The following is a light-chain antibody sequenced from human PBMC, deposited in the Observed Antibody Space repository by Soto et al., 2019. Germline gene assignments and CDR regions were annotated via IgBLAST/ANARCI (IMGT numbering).Light chain of an antibody. CDR3: QSYDSSLSGYV. CDR1: RSNIGAGYE. J-gene: IGLJ1*01. V-gene: IGLV1-40*01. Sequence: QSVLTQPPSVSEAPGQRVTISCTGSRSNIGAGYEAHWYQQVPGTAPKLLIYENNNRPSGVPDRFSGSKSGTSASLAITGLQAEDEAEYYCQSYDSSLSGYVFGTGTKVTVL. CDR2: ENN.